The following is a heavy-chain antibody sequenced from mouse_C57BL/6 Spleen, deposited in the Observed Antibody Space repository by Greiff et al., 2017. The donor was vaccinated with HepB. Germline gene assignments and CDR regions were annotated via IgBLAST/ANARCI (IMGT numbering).Heavy chain of an antibody. D-gene: IGHD1-1*01. CDR1: GFNIKDYY. V-gene: IGHV14-2*01. CDR3: ARSGGSSPSRWYFDV. J-gene: IGHJ1*03. Sequence: VQLQQSGAELVKPGASVKLSCTASGFNIKDYYMHWVKQRTEQGLEWIGRIDPEDGETKYAAKFQGKATITADTSSNTAYLQLSSLTSEDTAVYYCARSGGSSPSRWYFDVWGTGTTVTVSS. CDR2: IDPEDGET.